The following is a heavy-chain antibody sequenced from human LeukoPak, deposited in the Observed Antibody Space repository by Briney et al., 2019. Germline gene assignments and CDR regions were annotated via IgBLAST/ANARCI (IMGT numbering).Heavy chain of an antibody. D-gene: IGHD3-10*01. CDR2: IYYSGST. Sequence: GSLRLSCAASGFTFSSYSMNWVRQAPGKGLEWIGSIYYSGSTYYNPSLKSRVTVSVDTSKNQFSLKLSSVTAADTAVYYCARGMGPLLWFGAEFDYWGQGTLVTVSS. CDR3: ARGMGPLLWFGAEFDY. J-gene: IGHJ4*02. V-gene: IGHV4-39*07. CDR1: GFTFSSYS.